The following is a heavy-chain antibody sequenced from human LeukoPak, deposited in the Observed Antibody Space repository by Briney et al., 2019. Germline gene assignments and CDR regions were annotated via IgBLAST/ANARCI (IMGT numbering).Heavy chain of an antibody. CDR3: AREVATGGYDY. CDR2: ISDSEIT. V-gene: IGHV4-38-2*02. Sequence: SETLSLTCTVSGYSISSGYYWGWIRQPPGKGLQWIGSISDSEITYYNPSLKSRVTMSVDTSRTQFSLQLSSVTAADTAVYYCAREVATGGYDYRGQGALVTVSS. J-gene: IGHJ4*02. CDR1: GYSISSGYY. D-gene: IGHD5-12*01.